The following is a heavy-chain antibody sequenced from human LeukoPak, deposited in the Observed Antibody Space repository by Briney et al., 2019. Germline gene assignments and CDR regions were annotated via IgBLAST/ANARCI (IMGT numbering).Heavy chain of an antibody. D-gene: IGHD5-24*01. CDR1: GGSFSGYY. J-gene: IGHJ4*02. Sequence: SETLSLTCAVYGGSFSGYYWSWIRQPPGKGLEWIGEINHSGSTNYNPSLESRVTISVDTSKNQFSLKLSSVTAADTAVYYCARIGYNFDLVWDYWGQGTLVTVSS. V-gene: IGHV4-34*01. CDR3: ARIGYNFDLVWDY. CDR2: INHSGST.